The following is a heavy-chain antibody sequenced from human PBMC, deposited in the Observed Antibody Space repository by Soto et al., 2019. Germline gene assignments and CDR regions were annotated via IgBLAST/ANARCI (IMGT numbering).Heavy chain of an antibody. CDR3: ARGPAAMALYHNYCYMDV. D-gene: IGHD5-18*01. CDR1: GGSFSDYH. J-gene: IGHJ6*03. V-gene: IGHV4-34*01. Sequence: PSETQSLTCAVFGGSFSDYHWSWIRQPPGKGLEWIGEINHSGSTNYNPSLKSRVTISLDTPKNQFSLKLSSVTAADTAVYYCARGPAAMALYHNYCYMDVWGKGTTVTVYS. CDR2: INHSGST.